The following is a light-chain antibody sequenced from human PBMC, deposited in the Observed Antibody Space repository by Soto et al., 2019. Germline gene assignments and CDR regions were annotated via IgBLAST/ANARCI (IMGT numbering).Light chain of an antibody. J-gene: IGKJ5*01. CDR2: DAS. CDR3: QQYDNLSSIP. V-gene: IGKV1-33*01. Sequence: DIQMTQSPSSLSASVGDRVTITCQASQDISNYLHWYQQKPGKAPKLLIYDASNLETGVPSRFSGSGSGTDFTFTISRLQPQDIATYYCQQYDNLSSIPFGEGTRLELK. CDR1: QDISNY.